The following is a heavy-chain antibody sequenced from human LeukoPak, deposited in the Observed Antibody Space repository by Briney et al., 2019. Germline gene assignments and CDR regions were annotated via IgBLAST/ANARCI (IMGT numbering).Heavy chain of an antibody. D-gene: IGHD3-22*01. Sequence: SETLSLTCAVYGGSFSGYYWSWIRQPPGKGLEWIGEINHSGSTNYNPSLKSRVTISVDTSKNQFSLKLSSVTAADTAVYYCARGKDYYDSSGYYYVSGTTPIDYWGQGTLVTVSS. CDR2: INHSGST. CDR1: GGSFSGYY. CDR3: ARGKDYYDSSGYYYVSGTTPIDY. J-gene: IGHJ4*02. V-gene: IGHV4-34*01.